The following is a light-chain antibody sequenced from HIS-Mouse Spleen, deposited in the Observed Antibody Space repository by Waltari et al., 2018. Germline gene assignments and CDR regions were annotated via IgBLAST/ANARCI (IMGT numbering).Light chain of an antibody. V-gene: IGLV3-19*01. Sequence: SSELTQDPAVSVALGQTVRITGQGDSLSSYYASWNQQKPGQAPVLVIYGKTNRPSGIPDRFSGSSSGNTASLTITGAQAEDEADYYCNSRDSSGNHVVFGGGTKLTVL. CDR1: SLSSYY. J-gene: IGLJ2*01. CDR2: GKT. CDR3: NSRDSSGNHVV.